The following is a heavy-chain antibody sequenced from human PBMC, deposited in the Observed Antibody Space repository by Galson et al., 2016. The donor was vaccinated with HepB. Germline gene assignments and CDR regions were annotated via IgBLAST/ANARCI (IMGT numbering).Heavy chain of an antibody. Sequence: SLRLSCAASGFSFSTYNMYWVRQAPGKGLEWVSYISRSSGTIHYADSVKGRFTISRDNAKNSLYLQMDSLRAEDTAVYYCARDGTWNWVFDCWGQGTLVTVSS. J-gene: IGHJ4*01. CDR2: ISRSSGTI. CDR1: GFSFSTYN. D-gene: IGHD1-7*01. CDR3: ARDGTWNWVFDC. V-gene: IGHV3-48*01.